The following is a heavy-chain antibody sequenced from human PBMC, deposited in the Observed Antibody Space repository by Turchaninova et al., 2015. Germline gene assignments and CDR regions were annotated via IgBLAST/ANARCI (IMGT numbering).Heavy chain of an antibody. Sequence: QVQLQESGPGLVKPSETLSLTCIVSGGSISDYYWNWIRQPPGRGLEWIGYIFLCGYATYNPPLGSRVTKAPDTSKNHFSLKLTAVTAADTAVYYCARGRRGFYNVDSWGQGTLVTVSS. CDR1: GGSISDYY. CDR3: ARGRRGFYNVDS. CDR2: IFLCGYA. V-gene: IGHV4-4*08. D-gene: IGHD3-22*01. J-gene: IGHJ4*02.